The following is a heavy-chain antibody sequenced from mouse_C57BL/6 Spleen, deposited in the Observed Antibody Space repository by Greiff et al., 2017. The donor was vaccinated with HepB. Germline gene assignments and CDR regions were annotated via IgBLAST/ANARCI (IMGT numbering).Heavy chain of an antibody. Sequence: VQLQQSGAELVKPGASVKLSCKASGYTFTSYWMQWVKQRPGQGLEWIGEIDPSDSYTNYNQKFKGKATLTVDTSSSTAYMQLSSLTSEDSAVYYCARGGYGDSLDYWGQGTTLTVSS. J-gene: IGHJ2*01. CDR3: ARGGYGDSLDY. D-gene: IGHD1-1*02. V-gene: IGHV1-50*01. CDR2: IDPSDSYT. CDR1: GYTFTSYW.